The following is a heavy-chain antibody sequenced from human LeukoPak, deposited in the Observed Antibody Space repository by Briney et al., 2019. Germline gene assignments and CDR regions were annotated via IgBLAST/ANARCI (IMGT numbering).Heavy chain of an antibody. CDR3: TKGDARTFGGKPDY. D-gene: IGHD4-23*01. CDR1: GFTFSSYA. CDR2: IPDDGSNK. J-gene: IGHJ4*02. Sequence: GGSLRLSCAASGFTFSSYAMSWVRQAPGKGLEWVAVIPDDGSNKYYGDSVKGRFTISRDNPKNTLYLQMNSLRAEDTAIYYCTKGDARTFGGKPDYWGQGTLVTVSS. V-gene: IGHV3-30*18.